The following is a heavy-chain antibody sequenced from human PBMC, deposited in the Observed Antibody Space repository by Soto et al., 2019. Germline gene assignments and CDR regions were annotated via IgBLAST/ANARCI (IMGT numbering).Heavy chain of an antibody. CDR3: ASSSRYGMDV. Sequence: PSETLSLTCAVYGGSFSGYYWSWIRQPPGKGLEWIGEINHSGNTYYNPSLKSRLIISIDTSKNQFSLQVGSVTAAATAVYYCASSSRYGMDVWGEGTTVTGSS. CDR1: GGSFSGYY. CDR2: INHSGNT. J-gene: IGHJ6*02. V-gene: IGHV4-34*01.